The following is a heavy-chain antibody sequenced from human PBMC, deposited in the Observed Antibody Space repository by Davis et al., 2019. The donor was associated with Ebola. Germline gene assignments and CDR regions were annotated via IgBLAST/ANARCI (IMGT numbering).Heavy chain of an antibody. Sequence: AASVKVSCKASGYTFTSYGISWVRQAPGQGLEWMGWISAYNGNTNYAQKLQGRVTMTTDTSTSTAYMELRSLRSDDTAVYYCARDRAYYYDSSGYYGTYNWFDPWGQGTLVTVSS. D-gene: IGHD3-22*01. CDR3: ARDRAYYYDSSGYYGTYNWFDP. V-gene: IGHV1-18*01. CDR2: ISAYNGNT. J-gene: IGHJ5*02. CDR1: GYTFTSYG.